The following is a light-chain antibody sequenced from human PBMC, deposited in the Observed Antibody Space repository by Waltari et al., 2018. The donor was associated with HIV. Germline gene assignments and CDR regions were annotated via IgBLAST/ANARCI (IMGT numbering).Light chain of an antibody. Sequence: QSVLTQPPSVSGAPGQRVTISCTGTRSNIGAGSDAQWYQQLPGTAPKLLIYGNTNRPSGVPDRFSGSKSGTSASLDITGLQAEDEADYYCQSYDSSLSGSKIFGGGTKLTVL. J-gene: IGLJ2*01. CDR3: QSYDSSLSGSKI. CDR1: RSNIGAGSD. V-gene: IGLV1-40*01. CDR2: GNT.